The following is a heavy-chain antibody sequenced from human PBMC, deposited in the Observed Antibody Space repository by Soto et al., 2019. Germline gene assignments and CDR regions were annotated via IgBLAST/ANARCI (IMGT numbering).Heavy chain of an antibody. J-gene: IGHJ4*02. CDR3: TSTYYYGSGSYKRGFDY. Sequence: GSLRLSCAASGFTCSNAWMSWVRQAPGKGLEWVGRIKSKTDGGTTDYAAPVKGRFTISRDDSKNTLYLQMNSLKTEDTAVYYCTSTYYYGSGSYKRGFDYWGQGTLVTVSS. D-gene: IGHD3-10*01. CDR2: IKSKTDGGTT. CDR1: GFTCSNAW. V-gene: IGHV3-15*01.